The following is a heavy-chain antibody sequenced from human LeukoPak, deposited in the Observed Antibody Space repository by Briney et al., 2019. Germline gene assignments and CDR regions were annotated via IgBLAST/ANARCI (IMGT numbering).Heavy chain of an antibody. CDR3: ARARREMVDY. V-gene: IGHV4-38-2*02. J-gene: IGHJ4*02. CDR1: GYSISSGYY. D-gene: IGHD5-24*01. Sequence: SETLSLTCTVSGYSISSGYYWGWIRQPPGKGLEWIGSIYHSGSTYYNPSLKSRATISVDTSKNQFSLKLSSVTAADTAVYYCARARREMVDYWGQGTLVTVSS. CDR2: IYHSGST.